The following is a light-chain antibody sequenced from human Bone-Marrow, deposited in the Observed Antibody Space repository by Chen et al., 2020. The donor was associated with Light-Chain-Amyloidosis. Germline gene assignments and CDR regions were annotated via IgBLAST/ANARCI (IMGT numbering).Light chain of an antibody. CDR2: EVT. J-gene: IGLJ1*01. Sequence: QSALTQPASVSGSPGQSITISCTGTSSDVGGDNHVSWYQQHPDKAPKLIIYEVTKRPSWVPDRFSGSMSDNTAYLTISGLQTEDEADYFCSSYTITNTLVFRSGTRVTVL. CDR1: SSDVGGDNH. V-gene: IGLV2-14*01. CDR3: SSYTITNTLV.